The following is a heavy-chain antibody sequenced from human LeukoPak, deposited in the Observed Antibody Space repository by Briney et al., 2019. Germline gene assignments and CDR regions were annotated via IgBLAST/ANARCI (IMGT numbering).Heavy chain of an antibody. J-gene: IGHJ4*02. Sequence: GGSLRLSCVASGFTLSDYVMSWVRQAPGKGLEWVSGVSGGGFDTYYTDSVKGRFTISRDNSKNMVYLQMNSLRAEDTAVYYCTRRAGGNLYDLDNWGQGTLVTVSS. CDR1: GFTLSDYV. CDR2: VSGGGFDT. CDR3: TRRAGGNLYDLDN. D-gene: IGHD2-8*02. V-gene: IGHV3-23*01.